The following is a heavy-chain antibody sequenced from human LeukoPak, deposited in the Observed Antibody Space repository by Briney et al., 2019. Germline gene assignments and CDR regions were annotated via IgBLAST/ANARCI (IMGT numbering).Heavy chain of an antibody. CDR2: IYYSGST. CDR3: AREIRAARFFDY. D-gene: IGHD6-6*01. J-gene: IGHJ4*02. V-gene: IGHV4-39*07. CDR1: GGSISSSSYY. Sequence: SETLSLTCTVSGGSISSSSYYWGWIRQPPGKGLEWIGSIYYSGSTYYNPSLKSRVTISVDTSKNQFSLKLSSVTAADTAVYYCAREIRAARFFDYWGQGTLVTVSS.